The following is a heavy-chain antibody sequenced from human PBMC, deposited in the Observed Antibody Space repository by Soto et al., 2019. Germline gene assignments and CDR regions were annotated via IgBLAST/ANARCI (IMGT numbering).Heavy chain of an antibody. Sequence: GGSLRLSCAASGFNFKNHGVNWVRQAPGKGLEWVAGISGSGDSTYYGDSVKGRFTISRDNSLHTVYLQMDGLRADDTAIYYCAKSPAAATLNWFDPWGQGSLVTVSS. CDR1: GFNFKNHG. CDR3: AKSPAAATLNWFDP. V-gene: IGHV3-23*01. J-gene: IGHJ5*02. D-gene: IGHD2-2*01. CDR2: ISGSGDST.